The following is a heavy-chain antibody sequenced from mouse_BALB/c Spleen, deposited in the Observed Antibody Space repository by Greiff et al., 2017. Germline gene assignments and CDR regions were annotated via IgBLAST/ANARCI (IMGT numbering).Heavy chain of an antibody. J-gene: IGHJ4*01. D-gene: IGHD1-1*02. CDR2: ISSGGGST. CDR3: ARLPRWSGYAMDY. V-gene: IGHV5-12-1*01. Sequence: EVQGVESGGGLVKPGGSLKLSCAASGFAFSSYDMSWVRQTPEKRLEWVAYISSGGGSTYYPDTVKGRFTISRDNAKNTLYLQMSSLKSEDTAMYYCARLPRWSGYAMDYWGQGTSVTVSS. CDR1: GFAFSSYD.